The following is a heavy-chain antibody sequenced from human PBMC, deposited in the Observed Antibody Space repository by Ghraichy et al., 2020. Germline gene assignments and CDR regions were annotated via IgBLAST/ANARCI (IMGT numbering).Heavy chain of an antibody. CDR2: MNPNSGNT. V-gene: IGHV1-8*01. CDR1: GYTFTSYD. CDR3: ARSGRYFDWSPDP. Sequence: ASVKVSCKASGYTFTSYDINWVRQATGHGLEWMGWMNPNSGNTGYAQKFQGRVTMTRNTSISTAYMELSSLRSEDTAVYYCARSGRYFDWSPDPWGQGTLVTVSS. D-gene: IGHD3-9*01. J-gene: IGHJ5*02.